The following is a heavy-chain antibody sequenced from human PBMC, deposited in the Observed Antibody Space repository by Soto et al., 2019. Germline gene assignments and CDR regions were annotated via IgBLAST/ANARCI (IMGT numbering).Heavy chain of an antibody. CDR3: ARDKATVTTPRLIDY. CDR2: IWYDGSNK. Sequence: ESGGGVVQPGRSLRLSCAASGFTFSSYGMHWVRQAPGKGLEWVAVIWYDGSNKYYADSVKGRFTISRDNSKNTLYLQKNRLRAEDTAVYYCARDKATVTTPRLIDYWGQGTLVTVSS. J-gene: IGHJ4*02. V-gene: IGHV3-33*01. CDR1: GFTFSSYG. D-gene: IGHD4-17*01.